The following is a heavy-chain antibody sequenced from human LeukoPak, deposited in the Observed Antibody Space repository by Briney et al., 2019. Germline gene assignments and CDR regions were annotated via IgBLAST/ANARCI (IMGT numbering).Heavy chain of an antibody. CDR1: GFTFSSYA. CDR3: ARDHYDFWSGYYWDPNYYYMDV. V-gene: IGHV3-30*04. D-gene: IGHD3-3*01. Sequence: GGSLRLSCAASGFTFSSYAMHWVRQAPGKGLEWVAVISYDGSNKYYADSVKGRFTISRDNSKNTLYLQMNSLRAEDTAVYYCARDHYDFWSGYYWDPNYYYMDVWGKGTTVTVSS. CDR2: ISYDGSNK. J-gene: IGHJ6*03.